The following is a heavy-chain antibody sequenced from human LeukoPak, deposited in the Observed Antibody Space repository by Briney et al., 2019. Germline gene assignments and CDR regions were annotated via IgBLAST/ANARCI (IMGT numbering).Heavy chain of an antibody. CDR3: AREYSNSSASSRYFDS. V-gene: IGHV4-4*07. J-gene: IGHJ4*02. CDR1: GGSISSYF. Sequence: SETLSLTCTVSGGSISSYFWSWVRQPAGKGLEWIGRIYTSGNTNYSPSLKSRVTMSVDTSKNQFSLELTSVTAADTAVYSCAREYSNSSASSRYFDSWGQGTLVTVSS. D-gene: IGHD6-6*01. CDR2: IYTSGNT.